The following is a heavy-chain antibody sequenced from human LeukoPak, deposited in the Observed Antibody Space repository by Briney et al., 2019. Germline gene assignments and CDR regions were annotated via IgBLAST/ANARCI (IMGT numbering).Heavy chain of an antibody. V-gene: IGHV1-2*02. CDR3: ARVYRQYDGFDV. CDR2: INPHSGGT. CDR1: GYTFTDYY. Sequence: ASVKVSCKASGYTFTDYYIHRVRQAPGQAPECVGWINPHSGGTNYAQRFRGRVTMTRDTSLNEAYMELSGLTVDDTAVFYCARVYRQYDGFDVWGQGTLVIVSS. D-gene: IGHD1-26*01. J-gene: IGHJ3*01.